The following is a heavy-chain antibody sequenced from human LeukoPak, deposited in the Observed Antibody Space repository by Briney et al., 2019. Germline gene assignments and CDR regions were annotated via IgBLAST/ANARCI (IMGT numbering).Heavy chain of an antibody. J-gene: IGHJ4*02. CDR1: GFTFSSYG. D-gene: IGHD2-15*01. V-gene: IGHV3-30*18. CDR3: AKRLRYCSGGSCPAVVDY. Sequence: GRSLRLSCAASGFTFSSYGMHWVRQAPGKGLEWVAVISYDGSNKYYADSVKGRFTISRDNSKNTLYLQMNSLRAEDTAVYYCAKRLRYCSGGSCPAVVDYWGQGTLVTVSS. CDR2: ISYDGSNK.